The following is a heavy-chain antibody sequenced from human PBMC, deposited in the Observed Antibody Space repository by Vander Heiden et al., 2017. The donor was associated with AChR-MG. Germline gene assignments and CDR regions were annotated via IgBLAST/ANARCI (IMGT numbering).Heavy chain of an antibody. CDR3: ARSQFSPESSGWYGVDY. J-gene: IGHJ4*02. CDR2: VSFDGSTS. Sequence: QVQLVESGGGGVQPGRSLSLSCASSGFLSSEYRMHWVRQAPGKGREGLGIVSFDGSTSYYADSVKGRFTISRDNSDNTVFLQMNSRRAEDTAVYFCARSQFSPESSGWYGVDYWGQGTLVTVS. V-gene: IGHV3-30*03. CDR1: GFLSSEYR. D-gene: IGHD6-19*01.